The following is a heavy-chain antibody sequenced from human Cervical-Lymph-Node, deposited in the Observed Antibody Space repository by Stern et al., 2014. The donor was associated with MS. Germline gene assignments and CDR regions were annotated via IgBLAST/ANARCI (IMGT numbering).Heavy chain of an antibody. D-gene: IGHD4-23*01. CDR1: GATFSTNA. J-gene: IGHJ5*02. CDR2: IVPIFGRA. CDR3: AREHHGGNFAS. Sequence: VQLEESGAEVRKHGSSVKVSCKASGATFSTNAISWLRQAPGQGPEWMGAIVPIFGRANYVQKLRGRLTITADESASTAYMELRSLRSEDTAVYYCAREHHGGNFASWGQGTLVTVSS. V-gene: IGHV1-69*01.